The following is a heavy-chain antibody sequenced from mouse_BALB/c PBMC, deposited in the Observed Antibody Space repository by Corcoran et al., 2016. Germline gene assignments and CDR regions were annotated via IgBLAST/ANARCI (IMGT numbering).Heavy chain of an antibody. D-gene: IGHD1-1*01. J-gene: IGHJ4*01. CDR2: INPNNGGT. Sequence: EVLLQQSGPALVKPGASVKIPCKASGYTFTDYNMDWVKQSHGKSLEWIGDINPNNGGTIYNQKFKGKATLTVDKSSSTAYMELRSLTSEDTAVYYCARLDHYYGSSYDYAMDYWGQGTSVTVSS. V-gene: IGHV1-18*01. CDR3: ARLDHYYGSSYDYAMDY. CDR1: GYTFTDYN.